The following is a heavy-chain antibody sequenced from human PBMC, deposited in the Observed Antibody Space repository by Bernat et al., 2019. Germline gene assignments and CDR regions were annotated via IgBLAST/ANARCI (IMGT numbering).Heavy chain of an antibody. V-gene: IGHV1-2*04. CDR3: ARDSRPRSSYQRNYYYGMDV. Sequence: QVQLVQSGAEVKKPGASVKVSCKASGYTFTGYYMHWVRQAPGQGLEWMGWINPNSGGTNYAQKFQGWVTMTRDTSISTAYMELSRLRSDDTAVYYCARDSRPRSSYQRNYYYGMDVWGQGTTVTVSS. CDR1: GYTFTGYY. D-gene: IGHD5-12*01. J-gene: IGHJ6*02. CDR2: INPNSGGT.